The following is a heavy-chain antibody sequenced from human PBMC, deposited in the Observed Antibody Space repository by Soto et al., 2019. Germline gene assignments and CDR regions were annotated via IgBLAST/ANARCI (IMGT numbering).Heavy chain of an antibody. CDR1: GFIFNTYG. D-gene: IGHD6-19*01. CDR2: ISYDGSKN. J-gene: IGHJ4*02. CDR3: ANSGEYSSGWYRGYLDY. V-gene: IGHV3-30*18. Sequence: PGGSLRLSCAASGFIFNTYGMHWVRQSPGKGLEWLAVISYDGSKNNYADSVKGRFTISRDNSKNTLYLQMNSLRAEDTAVYYCANSGEYSSGWYRGYLDYWGQGT.